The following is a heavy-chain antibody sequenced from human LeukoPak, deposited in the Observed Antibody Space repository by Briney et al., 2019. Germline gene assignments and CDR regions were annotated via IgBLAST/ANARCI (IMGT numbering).Heavy chain of an antibody. CDR1: GFTFSNYA. Sequence: GGSLRLSCAASGFTFSNYAVSWVRQAPGKGLDWVSVISGPGTSTSYGNSVKGRFTISRDNSKNTVFLQMSSLRAEDTAVYYCARGGCVSADAFDVWGQGTMVTVSS. V-gene: IGHV3-23*01. D-gene: IGHD2-8*01. CDR3: ARGGCVSADAFDV. J-gene: IGHJ3*01. CDR2: ISGPGTST.